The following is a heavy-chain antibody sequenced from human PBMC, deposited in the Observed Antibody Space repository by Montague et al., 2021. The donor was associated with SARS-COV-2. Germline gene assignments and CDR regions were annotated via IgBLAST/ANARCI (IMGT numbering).Heavy chain of an antibody. CDR2: INHSGST. Sequence: SETLSLTCAVYGGSFSGYYWSWIRQPPGKGLKWIGEINHSGSTNYSPPLKSRVTISVDTSKNQFSLKLSSVTAADTAVYYCARSRYFDWPPRYYFDYWGQGTLVTVSS. D-gene: IGHD3-9*01. V-gene: IGHV4-34*01. CDR1: GGSFSGYY. CDR3: ARSRYFDWPPRYYFDY. J-gene: IGHJ4*02.